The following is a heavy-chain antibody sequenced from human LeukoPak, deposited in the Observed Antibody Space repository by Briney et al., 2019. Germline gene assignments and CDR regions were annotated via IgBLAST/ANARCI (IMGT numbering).Heavy chain of an antibody. CDR2: IYYSGST. CDR3: ARQYGDYFDY. J-gene: IGHJ4*02. V-gene: IGHV4-39*01. D-gene: IGHD4-17*01. CDR1: GGSISSSSYY. Sequence: PSETLSLTCTVSGGSISSSSYYWGWIRQSPGKGPEWIGNIYYSGSTYYNPSLKSRVTISVDTSKNQFSLKLSSVTAADTAVYYCARQYGDYFDYWGQGTLVTVSS.